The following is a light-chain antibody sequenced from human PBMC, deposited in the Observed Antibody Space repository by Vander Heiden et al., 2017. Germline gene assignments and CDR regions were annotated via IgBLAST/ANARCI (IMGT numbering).Light chain of an antibody. Sequence: DIVMTQSPLSLPVTPGEPASISCRSSQSLLHSNGYNYLDWYLQKPWQSPQLLIYLGSNRASGVPDRFSGSGSGTDFTLKISRVEAEDVGVYYCRQSLQTPRTFGQGTKVEIK. CDR3: RQSLQTPRT. CDR1: QSLLHSNGYNY. V-gene: IGKV2-28*01. CDR2: LGS. J-gene: IGKJ1*01.